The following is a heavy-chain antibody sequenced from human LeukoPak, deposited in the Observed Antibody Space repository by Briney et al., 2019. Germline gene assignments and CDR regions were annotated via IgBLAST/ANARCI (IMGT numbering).Heavy chain of an antibody. D-gene: IGHD4-11*01. CDR2: IWNDGTDK. Sequence: PGGSLRLSCATSGFTFSHYGMHWVRQAPGKGLECVAVIWNDGTDKYYGDSVKGRFTISRDNSKNTVYLQMNSLRVEDTAVYYCAKDAQRGSDFSNSLESWGQGTLVTVSS. V-gene: IGHV3-33*06. J-gene: IGHJ4*02. CDR3: AKDAQRGSDFSNSLES. CDR1: GFTFSHYG.